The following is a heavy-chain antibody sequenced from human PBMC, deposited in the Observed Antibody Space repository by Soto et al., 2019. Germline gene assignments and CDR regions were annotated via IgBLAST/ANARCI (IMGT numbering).Heavy chain of an antibody. Sequence: PGESLKISCKGSGYSFTSYWIGWVRQMPGKGLEWMGIIYPGDSDTRYSPSFQGQVTISADKSISTAYLQWSSLKASDTAMYYCARQAHGGDSSSADYFDYWGQGTLVTVSS. D-gene: IGHD6-6*01. V-gene: IGHV5-51*01. CDR2: IYPGDSDT. J-gene: IGHJ4*02. CDR1: GYSFTSYW. CDR3: ARQAHGGDSSSADYFDY.